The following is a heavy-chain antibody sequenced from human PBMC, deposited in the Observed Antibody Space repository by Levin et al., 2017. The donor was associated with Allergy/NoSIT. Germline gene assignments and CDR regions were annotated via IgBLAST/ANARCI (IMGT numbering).Heavy chain of an antibody. CDR3: ARANLASSCYASGSARINAFDI. D-gene: IGHD3-10*01. J-gene: IGHJ3*02. V-gene: IGHV4-34*01. CDR2: INHSGST. CDR1: GGSFSGYY. Sequence: SETLSLTCGVYGGSFSGYYWSWIRQPPGKGLEWIGEINHSGSTNYNPSLKSRVTISVDTTKNQFSLKLTSVTAADTAVFYCARANLASSCYASGSARINAFDIWGQGTMVTVSS.